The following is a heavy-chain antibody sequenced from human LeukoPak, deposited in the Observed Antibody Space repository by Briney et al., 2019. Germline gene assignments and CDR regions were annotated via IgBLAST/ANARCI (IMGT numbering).Heavy chain of an antibody. CDR3: ARDQKIMATFTSYYMDV. CDR2: IKQDGSEK. Sequence: GGSLRLSCVASGFSFSSYRMSWVRQAPGKGLEWVASIKQDGSEKSSVDSVKGRFTITRDNAKKSLSLQMNSLRPEDTAVYYCARDQKIMATFTSYYMDVWGKGTTVTIS. J-gene: IGHJ6*03. D-gene: IGHD5-24*01. CDR1: GFSFSSYR. V-gene: IGHV3-7*01.